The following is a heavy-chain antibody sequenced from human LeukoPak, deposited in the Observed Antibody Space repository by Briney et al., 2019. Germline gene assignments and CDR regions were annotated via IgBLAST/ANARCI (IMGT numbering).Heavy chain of an antibody. Sequence: GRSLRLSCAASGFTFSSYSMNWVRQAPGKGLEWVAVISYDESNKYYADSVKGRFTISRDNSKNTLYLQMNSLRAEDTAVYYCAKEAVNYYDSSGYFDDAFDIWGQGTMVTVSS. D-gene: IGHD3-22*01. V-gene: IGHV3-30*18. CDR3: AKEAVNYYDSSGYFDDAFDI. J-gene: IGHJ3*02. CDR2: ISYDESNK. CDR1: GFTFSSYS.